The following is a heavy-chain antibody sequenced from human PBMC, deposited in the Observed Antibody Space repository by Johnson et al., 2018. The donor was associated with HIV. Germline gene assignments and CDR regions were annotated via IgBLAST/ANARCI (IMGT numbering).Heavy chain of an antibody. CDR1: GFTFSNYA. CDR3: ARVRPPGLLDAIDI. V-gene: IGHV3-30*04. J-gene: IGHJ3*02. Sequence: QVQLVESGGGVVQPGRSLRLSCAASGFTFSNYAIHWVRQAPGKGLAWVAVISYDGRNKYYADSVKGRFTISRDTSKNTLYLQMNRLRAEDTAVYHCARVRPPGLLDAIDIWGQGTMVTVSS. CDR2: ISYDGRNK.